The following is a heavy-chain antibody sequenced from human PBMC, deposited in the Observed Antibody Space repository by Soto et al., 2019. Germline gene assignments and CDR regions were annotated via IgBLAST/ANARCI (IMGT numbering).Heavy chain of an antibody. J-gene: IGHJ4*02. V-gene: IGHV4-38-2*01. CDR1: GYSISSGYY. CDR3: ARAQWELDYYYGGGFFDH. D-gene: IGHD1-26*01. Sequence: SETLSLTWAVSGYSISSGYYWGWIRQPPGKALEWIGSIYHSGSTYYNPSLKSRVNISVETYKNQFSLKLSSVTAADTAVYYCARAQWELDYYYGGGFFDHWGRRARVTVSS. CDR2: IYHSGST.